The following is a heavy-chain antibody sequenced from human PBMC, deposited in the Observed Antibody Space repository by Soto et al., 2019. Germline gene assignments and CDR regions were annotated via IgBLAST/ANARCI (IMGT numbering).Heavy chain of an antibody. J-gene: IGHJ6*02. CDR1: GYTFTGYY. CDR3: ARALYQLLWNYYGMDV. D-gene: IGHD2-2*01. Sequence: ASVKVSCKASGYTFTGYYMHWVRQAPGQGLEWMGWINPNSGGTNYAQKFQGRVTMTRDTSISTAYMGLSRLRSDDTAVYYCARALYQLLWNYYGMDVWGQGTTVTVSS. V-gene: IGHV1-2*02. CDR2: INPNSGGT.